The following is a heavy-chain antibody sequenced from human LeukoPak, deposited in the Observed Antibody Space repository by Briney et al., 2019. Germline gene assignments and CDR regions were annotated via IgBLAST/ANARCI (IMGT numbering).Heavy chain of an antibody. CDR2: INPSAGYI. CDR3: ARGGSYYAWFDP. D-gene: IGHD1-26*01. CDR1: GYTFSSSY. J-gene: IGHJ5*02. V-gene: IGHV1-46*01. Sequence: GASVKVSCKASGYTFSSSYIHWVRQAPGHGLEWMGIINPSAGYIKYAQKFQGRVTMTSEMSTTTLYMELSSLRSDDTAVYYCARGGSYYAWFDPWGQGTLVTVSS.